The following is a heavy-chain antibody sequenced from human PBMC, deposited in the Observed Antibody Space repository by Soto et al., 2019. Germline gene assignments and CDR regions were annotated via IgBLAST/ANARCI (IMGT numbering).Heavy chain of an antibody. Sequence: PGGSLRLSCAASGFTFDDYAMHWVRQAPGKGLEWVSGISWNSGSIGYADSVKGRFTISRDNAKNSLYLQMNSLRAEDTALYYCAKDLGECSGGSCYSFFGMDVWGQGTTVTSP. CDR1: GFTFDDYA. D-gene: IGHD2-15*01. J-gene: IGHJ6*02. CDR3: AKDLGECSGGSCYSFFGMDV. V-gene: IGHV3-9*01. CDR2: ISWNSGSI.